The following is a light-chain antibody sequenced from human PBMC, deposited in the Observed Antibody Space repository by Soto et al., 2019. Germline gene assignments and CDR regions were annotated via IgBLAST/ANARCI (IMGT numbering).Light chain of an antibody. CDR2: WAS. J-gene: IGKJ1*01. CDR1: QPVLHGSNS. V-gene: IGKV4-1*01. Sequence: DIVMTQSPDSLALSLGERATINCSSSQPVLHGSNSLAWYQQKPGQPPKLLIYWASTRESGVPDRFSGSGSGTDFTLTISSLQAEDVAVYYCQQYYTTPVTFGQGTKVEIK. CDR3: QQYYTTPVT.